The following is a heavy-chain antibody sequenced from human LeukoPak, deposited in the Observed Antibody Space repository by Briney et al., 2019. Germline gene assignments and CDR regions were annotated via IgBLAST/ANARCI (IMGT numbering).Heavy chain of an antibody. CDR1: GFSFTGYW. CDR2: IFSDGSST. CDR3: ARGVDYGFDC. Sequence: GGPLRLSCVGPGFSFTGYWMHWVRQAPGKGLVWVSRIFSDGSSTTYADSVKGRFTISRDNADNSLSLQMNSLRAEDTAVYYCARGVDYGFDCWGQGTLVTVSS. D-gene: IGHD3-16*01. J-gene: IGHJ4*02. V-gene: IGHV3-74*01.